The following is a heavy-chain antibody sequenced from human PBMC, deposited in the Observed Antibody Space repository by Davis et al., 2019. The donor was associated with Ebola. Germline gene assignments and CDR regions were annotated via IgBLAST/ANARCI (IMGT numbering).Heavy chain of an antibody. D-gene: IGHD2-21*01. CDR1: GYTFTNYA. Sequence: SVKVSCKASGYTFTNYAIHWVRQAPGQGLEWMGGIIPIFGTANYAQKFQGRVTITADESTSTAYMELSSLRSEDTAVYYCAREFHSAFDIWGQGTMVTVSS. CDR3: AREFHSAFDI. J-gene: IGHJ3*02. CDR2: IIPIFGTA. V-gene: IGHV1-69*13.